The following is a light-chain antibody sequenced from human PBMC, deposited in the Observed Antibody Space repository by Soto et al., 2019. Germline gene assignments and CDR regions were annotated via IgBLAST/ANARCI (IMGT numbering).Light chain of an antibody. V-gene: IGKV3-20*01. J-gene: IGKJ5*01. Sequence: EIVLTQSPGTLSLSPGERATLSCRASQSVSSSYLAWYQQKPGQAPRLLIYDASSRATGTPDRFSGSGSGTDFTLTISRLEPEDFAVYYCQQYGSAPPITFGQGTRLEI. CDR3: QQYGSAPPIT. CDR2: DAS. CDR1: QSVSSSY.